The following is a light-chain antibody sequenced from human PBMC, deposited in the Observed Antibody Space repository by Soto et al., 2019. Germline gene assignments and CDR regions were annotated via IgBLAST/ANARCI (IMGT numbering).Light chain of an antibody. Sequence: DIQMTQSPSSVSASVEDRVTITCRASQGIGTWLAWYQQKPGKGPNLLIYAASSLESGVPSRFSGSGSGTDFTLTISSLQPEDFATYYCQQADSFPQTFGQGTKVDIK. V-gene: IGKV1-12*01. CDR2: AAS. J-gene: IGKJ1*01. CDR3: QQADSFPQT. CDR1: QGIGTW.